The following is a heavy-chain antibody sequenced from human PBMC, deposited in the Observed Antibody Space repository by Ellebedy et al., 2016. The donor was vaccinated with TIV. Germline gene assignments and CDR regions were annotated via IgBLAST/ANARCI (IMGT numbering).Heavy chain of an antibody. V-gene: IGHV3-30-3*01. J-gene: IGHJ4*02. CDR3: ARDAGSRWSTGPDC. D-gene: IGHD6-19*01. CDR1: GFSSSNYA. Sequence: PGGSLRLSCAASGFSSSNYAMHWVRQAPGKGLARVAVLSYDGSNKYYADSVKGRFTISRDSSRNTLYLKMNSLRPEDTALYFCARDAGSRWSTGPDCWGQGTLVTVSS. CDR2: LSYDGSNK.